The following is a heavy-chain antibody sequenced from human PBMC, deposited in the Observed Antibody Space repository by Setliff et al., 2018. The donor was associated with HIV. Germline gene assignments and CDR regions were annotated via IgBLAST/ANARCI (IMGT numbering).Heavy chain of an antibody. CDR2: ISYDGSNK. D-gene: IGHD3-3*01. CDR3: ARSYYDFWSGYSYYFDY. V-gene: IGHV3-30*09. CDR1: GFTFSSYA. J-gene: IGHJ4*02. Sequence: LRLSCAASGFTFSSYAMHWVRQAPGKGLEWVAVISYDGSNKYYADSVKGRFAISRDDAKNTLYLQMNSLRAEDTAVYYCARSYYDFWSGYSYYFDYWGQGTLVTVSS.